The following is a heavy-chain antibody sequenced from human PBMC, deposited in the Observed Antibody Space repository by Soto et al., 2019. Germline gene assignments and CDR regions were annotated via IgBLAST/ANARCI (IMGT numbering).Heavy chain of an antibody. CDR3: ATVPDAYCGGDCPPVDD. CDR2: FDPEDGET. CDR1: GYALTELS. D-gene: IGHD2-21*02. Sequence: ASVQVSWKVSGYALTELSMHWVRQAPGKGLEWTGGFDPEDGETIYAQKFQGRVTMTEDTSTDTAYMELSSLRSEDTAVYYCATVPDAYCGGDCPPVDDWGQGTMVTVSS. V-gene: IGHV1-24*01. J-gene: IGHJ4*02.